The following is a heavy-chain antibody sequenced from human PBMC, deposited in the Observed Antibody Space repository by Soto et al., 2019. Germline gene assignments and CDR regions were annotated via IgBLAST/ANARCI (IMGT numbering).Heavy chain of an antibody. Sequence: HGGSLRLSCAASGFTFSNAWMSWVRQAPGKGLEWVGRIKSKTDGGTTDYAAPVKGRFTISRDDSKNTLYLQMNSLKTEDTAVYYCTSDRFPCSGGSCVDAFDIWGQGTMVTVSS. D-gene: IGHD2-15*01. V-gene: IGHV3-15*01. J-gene: IGHJ3*02. CDR1: GFTFSNAW. CDR2: IKSKTDGGTT. CDR3: TSDRFPCSGGSCVDAFDI.